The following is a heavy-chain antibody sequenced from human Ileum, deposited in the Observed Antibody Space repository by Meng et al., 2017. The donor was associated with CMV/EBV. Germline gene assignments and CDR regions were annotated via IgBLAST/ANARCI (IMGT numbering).Heavy chain of an antibody. CDR3: AREGRDGGYCSSTSCRGWFDP. D-gene: IGHD2-2*01. CDR1: GGSISSSSYY. Sequence: GSLRLSCTVSGGSISSSSYYWGWIRQPPGKGLEWIGSIYYSGSTYYNPSLKSRVTISVDTSKNQFSLKLSSVTAADTAVYYCAREGRDGGYCSSTSCRGWFDPWGQGTLVTVSS. V-gene: IGHV4-39*07. CDR2: IYYSGST. J-gene: IGHJ5*02.